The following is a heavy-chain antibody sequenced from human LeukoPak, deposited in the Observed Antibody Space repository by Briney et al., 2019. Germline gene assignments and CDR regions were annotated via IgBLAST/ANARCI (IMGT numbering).Heavy chain of an antibody. V-gene: IGHV4-34*01. D-gene: IGHD3-9*01. Sequence: SETLSLTCAVYGGSFSGYYWSWIRQPPGKGLEWIGEINHSGSTNYNPSLKSRVTISVDTSKNQFSPKLSSVTAADTAVYYCARGLKYYDILTGYWYYFDYWGQGTLVTVSS. J-gene: IGHJ4*02. CDR2: INHSGST. CDR3: ARGLKYYDILTGYWYYFDY. CDR1: GGSFSGYY.